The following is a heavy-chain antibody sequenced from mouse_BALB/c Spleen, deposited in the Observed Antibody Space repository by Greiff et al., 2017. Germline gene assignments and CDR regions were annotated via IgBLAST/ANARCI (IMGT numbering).Heavy chain of an antibody. CDR2: IRLKSNNYAT. V-gene: IGHV6-6*02. CDR3: TTQLRGYAMDY. J-gene: IGHJ4*01. CDR1: GFTFSNYW. Sequence: EVKVEESGGGLVQPGGSMKLSCVASGFTFSNYWMNWVRQSPEKGLEWVAEIRLKSNNYATHYAESVKGRFTISRDDSKSSVYLQMNNLRAEDTGIYYCTTQLRGYAMDYWGQGTSVTVSS. D-gene: IGHD2-4*01.